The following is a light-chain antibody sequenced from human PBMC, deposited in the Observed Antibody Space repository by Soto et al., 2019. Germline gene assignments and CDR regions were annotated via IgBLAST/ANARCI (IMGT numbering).Light chain of an antibody. Sequence: DLQMTQSPSTLSASVGDRVTITCRASQSISSWLAWYQQRPGKAPKLLIYKASNLERGVPSRFSGSGSGTELTLTISSLHPDDFATYYCQQYYTYPWTFGPGTKVEIK. CDR2: KAS. J-gene: IGKJ1*01. V-gene: IGKV1-5*03. CDR3: QQYYTYPWT. CDR1: QSISSW.